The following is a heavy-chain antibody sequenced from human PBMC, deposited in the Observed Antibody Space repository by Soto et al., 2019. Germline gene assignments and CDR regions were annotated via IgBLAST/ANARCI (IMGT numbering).Heavy chain of an antibody. V-gene: IGHV1-45*02. CDR2: ITPFNGNT. J-gene: IGHJ5*02. Sequence: SVKVSCKGSGNTFTYVYLHWVRQAPGQALEWMGWITPFNGNTKYAQKFQDRVTFTGDTSLNTAYMELSSLRSEDTAVYYCASRRGYSYGGNWFDPWGQGTLVTVSS. CDR1: GNTFTYVY. CDR3: ASRRGYSYGGNWFDP. D-gene: IGHD5-18*01.